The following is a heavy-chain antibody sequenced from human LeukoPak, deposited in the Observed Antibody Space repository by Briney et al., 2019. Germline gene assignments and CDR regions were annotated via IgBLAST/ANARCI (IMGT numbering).Heavy chain of an antibody. J-gene: IGHJ6*02. V-gene: IGHV3-9*01. CDR2: ISWNSGSI. CDR1: GFTFDDYA. CDR3: AKVGMAYYYYGMDV. D-gene: IGHD6-13*01. Sequence: GGSLRLSCAASGFTFDDYAMHWVRQAPGKGLEWVSGISWNSGSIGYADSVKGRFTISRDNAKNSLYLQMNSLRAEDTALYYCAKVGMAYYYYGMDVWGQGTTVTVSS.